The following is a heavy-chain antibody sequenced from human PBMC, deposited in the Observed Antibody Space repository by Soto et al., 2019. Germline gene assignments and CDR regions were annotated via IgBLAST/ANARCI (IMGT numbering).Heavy chain of an antibody. V-gene: IGHV3-23*01. CDR2: ISGSGVGT. D-gene: IGHD3-22*01. CDR3: AKEIFDSRGYYSDAFDI. Sequence: EVQLLESGGGLVHPGGSLRLSCAASGFTFSNYAMSWVRQAPGKGLEWVSAISGSGVGTYYPDSVKGRFTISRDNSKNTLSLLMNSLRAEDTAVYYCAKEIFDSRGYYSDAFDIWGQGTMVTVSS. CDR1: GFTFSNYA. J-gene: IGHJ3*02.